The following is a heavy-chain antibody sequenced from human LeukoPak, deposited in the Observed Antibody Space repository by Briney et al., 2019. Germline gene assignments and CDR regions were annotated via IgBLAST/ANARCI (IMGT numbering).Heavy chain of an antibody. CDR3: ARSAFLVTAPGLYYFDY. D-gene: IGHD3/OR15-3a*01. V-gene: IGHV4-4*07. CDR1: GGSISNYY. Sequence: SETLSLTCTVSGGSISNYYWSWIRQPAGKGLEWIGHIYNSGSTNYNPSLNGRVTMSVATSKNQFSLHLSSVTAADTAVYYCARSAFLVTAPGLYYFDYGGQGTLVAVSS. J-gene: IGHJ4*02. CDR2: IYNSGST.